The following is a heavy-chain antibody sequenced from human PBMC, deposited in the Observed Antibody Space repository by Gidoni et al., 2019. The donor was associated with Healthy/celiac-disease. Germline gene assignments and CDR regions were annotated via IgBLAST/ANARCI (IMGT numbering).Heavy chain of an antibody. Sequence: QVQLVQSGAEVKKPGSSVTVSCKASGGTFSSYAISWVRQAPGQGLEWMGGIIPIFGTANYAQKFQGRVTITADESTSTAYMELSSLRSEDTAVYYCARGRQPTVTTFDAFDIWGQGTMVTVSS. V-gene: IGHV1-69*19. D-gene: IGHD4-4*01. CDR2: IIPIFGTA. CDR3: ARGRQPTVTTFDAFDI. CDR1: GGTFSSYA. J-gene: IGHJ3*02.